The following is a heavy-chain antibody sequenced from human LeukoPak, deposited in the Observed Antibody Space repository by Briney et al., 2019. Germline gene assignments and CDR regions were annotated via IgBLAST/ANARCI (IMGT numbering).Heavy chain of an antibody. D-gene: IGHD5-24*01. J-gene: IGHJ6*03. CDR1: GYTFTSYY. V-gene: IGHV1-46*01. CDR3: AGEMATIAGYYYMDV. CDR2: INPSGGST. Sequence: ASVKVSCKASGYTFTSYYMHWVRQAPGQGLEWMGIINPSGGSTSYAQKFQGRVTMTRDTSTSTVYMELSSLRSEDTAVYYCAGEMATIAGYYYMDVWGKGTTVTISS.